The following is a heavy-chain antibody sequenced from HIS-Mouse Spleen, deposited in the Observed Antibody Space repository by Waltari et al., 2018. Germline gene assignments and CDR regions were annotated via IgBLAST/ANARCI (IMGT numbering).Heavy chain of an antibody. CDR3: AREIPYSSSWYDWYFDL. D-gene: IGHD6-13*01. CDR1: GGSISSSSYY. J-gene: IGHJ2*01. V-gene: IGHV4-39*07. CDR2: IYYSGST. Sequence: QLQLQESGPGLVKPSETLSLTCTVSGGSISSSSYYWGWIRQPPGKGLEWIWSIYYSGSTYNNPSRRSRVTISGDTSKNQFSLKLSSVTAADTAVYYCAREIPYSSSWYDWYFDLWGRGTLVTVSS.